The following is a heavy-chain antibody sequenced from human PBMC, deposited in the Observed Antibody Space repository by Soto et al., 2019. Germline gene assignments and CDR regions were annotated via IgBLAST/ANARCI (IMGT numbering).Heavy chain of an antibody. CDR1: GYSISSSNW. D-gene: IGHD3-22*01. CDR3: ARSAVAITSVGYFDX. J-gene: IGHJ4*02. CDR2: IYYSGST. V-gene: IGHV4-28*01. Sequence: SETLSLTCAVSGYSISSSNWWGWIRQPPGKGLEWIGYIYYSGSTYYNPSLKSRVTMSVDTSKNQFSLKLSSVTAVDTAVYYCARSAVAITSVGYFDXWGQGTLVTVSS.